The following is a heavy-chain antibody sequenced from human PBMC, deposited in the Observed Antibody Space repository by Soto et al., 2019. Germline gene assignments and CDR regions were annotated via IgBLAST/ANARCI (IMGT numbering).Heavy chain of an antibody. V-gene: IGHV3-23*01. CDR2: ISGSGVST. J-gene: IGHJ4*02. Sequence: TGGSMRLSCAASGFIFSSYAMNWVRPTPGKGLEWVSGISGSGVSTYYADSVKGRFSISRDNSKNTLYLQMNSLRAEDTAIYYCVKVRGGFYTYYFDYWGQGTLVTVSS. CDR1: GFIFSSYA. CDR3: VKVRGGFYTYYFDY. D-gene: IGHD3-10*01.